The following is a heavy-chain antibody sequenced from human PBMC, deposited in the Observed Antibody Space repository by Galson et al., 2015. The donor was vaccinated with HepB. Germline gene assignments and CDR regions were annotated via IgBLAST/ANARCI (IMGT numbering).Heavy chain of an antibody. CDR2: ISYDGSDK. D-gene: IGHD5-18*01. CDR1: GLNFSNDA. V-gene: IGHV3-30-3*01. J-gene: IGHJ6*02. Sequence: LRLSCAASGLNFSNDAMHWVRQAPGKGLRWVAVISYDGSDKDSVDSVKGRFTISRDNSKNTLYLQMNSLRPEDTAVYYCARDHRTRYRYPYRYYDMDVWGQGTTVTVSS. CDR3: ARDHRTRYRYPYRYYDMDV.